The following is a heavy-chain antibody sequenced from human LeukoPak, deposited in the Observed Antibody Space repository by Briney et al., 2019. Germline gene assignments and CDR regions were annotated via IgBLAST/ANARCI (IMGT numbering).Heavy chain of an antibody. J-gene: IGHJ4*02. D-gene: IGHD2-2*01. CDR2: INNSGGRT. CDR1: GFTFSSYA. Sequence: GGSLRLSCAASGFTFSSYAMSWVRQAPGKGLKWVSGINNSGGRTHYADPVKGRFAISRDNSKNTLYLQMNSLRAEDTAVYYCAKDPAFSYWGQGTLVTVSS. V-gene: IGHV3-23*01. CDR3: AKDPAFSY.